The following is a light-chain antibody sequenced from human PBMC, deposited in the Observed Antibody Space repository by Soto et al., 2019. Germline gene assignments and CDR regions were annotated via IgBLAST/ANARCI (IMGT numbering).Light chain of an antibody. CDR3: QQYGSSTET. V-gene: IGKV3-20*01. CDR1: QSVSSY. Sequence: EIVFTQSPATLSLSPGERATLSCRASQSVSSYLAWYHQKPGQDPRLLIYGASTRATGIPDRFSGSGSGTDFNLTISRLETEDFAVYYCQQYGSSTETFGQGTKVDIK. CDR2: GAS. J-gene: IGKJ1*01.